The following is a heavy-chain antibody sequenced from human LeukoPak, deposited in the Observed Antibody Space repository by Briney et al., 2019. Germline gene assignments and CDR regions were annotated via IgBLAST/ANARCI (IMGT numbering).Heavy chain of an antibody. Sequence: GGSLRLSCAASGFTFSSYSMNWVRQAPGKGLEWVSSISSSSSYIYYADSVKGRFTISRDNAKNSLYLQMNSLRAEDTAVYYCARGSIGSYYAPPYWGQGTLVTVSS. CDR3: ARGSIGSYYAPPY. D-gene: IGHD1-26*01. CDR1: GFTFSSYS. V-gene: IGHV3-21*01. J-gene: IGHJ4*02. CDR2: ISSSSSYI.